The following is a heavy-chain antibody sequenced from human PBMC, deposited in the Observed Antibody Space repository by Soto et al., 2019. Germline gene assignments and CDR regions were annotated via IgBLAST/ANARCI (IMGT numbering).Heavy chain of an antibody. CDR2: IYHRDSVT. D-gene: IGHD6-13*01. Sequence: RGASLKISCEASGYTFTYYWIGWVRPLPGTGLEWMGIIYHRDSVTRYRTSFQDHVTTSVDTSIGTDYLQWSSLKAADTAMYYCVRLSGKIGSPVGPRSFDYWGQGTLATVSS. CDR1: GYTFTYYW. CDR3: VRLSGKIGSPVGPRSFDY. J-gene: IGHJ4*02. V-gene: IGHV5-51*01.